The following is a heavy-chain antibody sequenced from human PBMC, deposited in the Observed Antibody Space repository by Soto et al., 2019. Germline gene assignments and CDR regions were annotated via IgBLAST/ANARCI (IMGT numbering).Heavy chain of an antibody. J-gene: IGHJ5*02. CDR1: EFAFSTHA. CDR3: SASRDYNWFDP. D-gene: IGHD2-21*02. V-gene: IGHV3-30-3*01. Sequence: PGGSLRLSCAASEFAFSTHAMHWVRQAPGEGLEWVAVISFDGTNKYYADSVKGRFTISRDNSRSTLYLQMNSLRIEDTAVYYWSASRDYNWFDPWGQGTLVTVSS. CDR2: ISFDGTNK.